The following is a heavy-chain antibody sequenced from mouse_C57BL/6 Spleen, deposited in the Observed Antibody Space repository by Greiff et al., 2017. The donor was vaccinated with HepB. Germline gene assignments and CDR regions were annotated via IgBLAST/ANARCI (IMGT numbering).Heavy chain of an antibody. V-gene: IGHV5-17*01. J-gene: IGHJ1*03. Sequence: EVKLVESGGGLVKPGGSLKLSCAASGFTFSDYGMHWVRQAPEKGLEWVAYISSGSSTIYYADTVKGRFTISRDNAKNTLFLQMTSLRSEDTAMYYCARRRDYGNYVYFDGWGTGTTVTVSS. D-gene: IGHD2-1*01. CDR3: ARRRDYGNYVYFDG. CDR2: ISSGSSTI. CDR1: GFTFSDYG.